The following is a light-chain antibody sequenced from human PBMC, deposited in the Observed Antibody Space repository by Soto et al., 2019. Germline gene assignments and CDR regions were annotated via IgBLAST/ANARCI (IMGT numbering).Light chain of an antibody. Sequence: ALTQPPSASGSPGQSVAISCTGTSSDVGGYNNVSLYQQHPGKAPKLMIYEVNKRPSGVPDRFSGSKSGNTASLTVAGLQAEDEADYYCSSYAGSSNVFGTGTKVTVL. V-gene: IGLV2-8*01. CDR1: SSDVGGYNN. J-gene: IGLJ1*01. CDR2: EVN. CDR3: SSYAGSSNV.